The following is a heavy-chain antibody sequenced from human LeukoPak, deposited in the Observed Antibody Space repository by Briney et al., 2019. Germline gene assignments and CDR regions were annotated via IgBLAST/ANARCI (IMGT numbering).Heavy chain of an antibody. CDR3: ARPIRINWIDGGGYFDY. J-gene: IGHJ4*02. V-gene: IGHV1-2*02. CDR1: GYTFTGYY. Sequence: AAVPVTFQASGYTFTGYYMHWVRQAPGQGGEWMGWINPNSGGKNYAQKFQGRVTMTRDTSISTAYMELSRLRSDDTAVYYCARPIRINWIDGGGYFDYWGQGTLVTVSS. CDR2: INPNSGGK. D-gene: IGHD1-20*01.